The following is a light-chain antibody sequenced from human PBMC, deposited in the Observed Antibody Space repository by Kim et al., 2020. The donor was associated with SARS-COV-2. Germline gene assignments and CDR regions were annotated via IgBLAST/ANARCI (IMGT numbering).Light chain of an antibody. CDR2: AAS. CDR3: QQSYSTLYP. Sequence: DIQITQSPSSLSASVGDRVTITCRASQSISSYLNWYQQKPGKAPKLLIYAASSLQSGVPPRFSGSGSGTDFTLTISSLQPEDFATYYCQQSYSTLYPFGQGTKLEIK. J-gene: IGKJ2*01. V-gene: IGKV1-39*01. CDR1: QSISSY.